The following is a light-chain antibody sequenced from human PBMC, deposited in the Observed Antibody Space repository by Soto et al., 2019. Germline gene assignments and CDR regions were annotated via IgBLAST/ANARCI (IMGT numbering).Light chain of an antibody. Sequence: EIVLTQSPSTLSVSPGQRATLSCRASQSVGTNLAWYQQRPGQAPRLLIYGASTRATGIPARFSGSGSGTDFTLTISRLKAEDVEVYYCQQYYGTPRTFGQGTKVDIK. CDR2: GAS. V-gene: IGKV3-15*01. J-gene: IGKJ1*01. CDR1: QSVGTN. CDR3: QQYYGTPRT.